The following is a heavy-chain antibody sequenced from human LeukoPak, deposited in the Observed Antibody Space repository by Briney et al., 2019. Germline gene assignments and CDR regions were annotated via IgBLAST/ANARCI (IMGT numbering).Heavy chain of an antibody. CDR3: ARMLGASSWYSLDY. CDR2: IIPIFGTA. CDR1: GGTFSSYA. Sequence: SVKVSCKASGGTFSSYAISWVRQAPGQGLEWMGGIIPIFGTANYAQKFQGRVTITAGKSTSTAYMELSSLRSEDTAVYYCARMLGASSWYSLDYWGQGTLVTVSS. J-gene: IGHJ4*02. V-gene: IGHV1-69*06. D-gene: IGHD6-13*01.